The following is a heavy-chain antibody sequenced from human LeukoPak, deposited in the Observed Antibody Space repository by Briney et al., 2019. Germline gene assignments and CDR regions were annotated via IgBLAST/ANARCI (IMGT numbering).Heavy chain of an antibody. Sequence: SETLSLTCAVYGGSFSNYYWSWIRQPPEKGLEWIGEINHSGSTNYNPSLKSRVTISIDTSKNQFSLKLTSVTAADTAVYYCARGGLDNWFDPWGQGTLVSVSS. CDR3: ARGGLDNWFDP. CDR1: GGSFSNYY. V-gene: IGHV4-34*01. CDR2: INHSGST. J-gene: IGHJ5*02. D-gene: IGHD5-12*01.